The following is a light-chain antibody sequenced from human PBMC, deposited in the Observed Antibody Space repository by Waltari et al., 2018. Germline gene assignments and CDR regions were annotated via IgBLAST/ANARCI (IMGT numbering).Light chain of an antibody. CDR3: QQYNNWPPAT. J-gene: IGKJ4*01. Sequence: EIVMTQSPATLSVSPGERATLSCRASQSVSSNLAWYQQKPGQAARLLIYATSTRATGVPDRFSGSGSETEFTLTISSLQSEDFAVYYCQQYNNWPPATFGGGTKVEIK. CDR1: QSVSSN. CDR2: ATS. V-gene: IGKV3-15*01.